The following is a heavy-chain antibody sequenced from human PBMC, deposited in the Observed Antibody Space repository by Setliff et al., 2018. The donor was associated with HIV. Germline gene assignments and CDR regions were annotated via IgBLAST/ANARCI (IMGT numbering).Heavy chain of an antibody. CDR3: AREVYRYDDGSESMDV. J-gene: IGHJ6*03. CDR1: GFTFSSYA. Sequence: PGGSLRLSCAASGFTFSSYAITWVRQAPGKGLEWVSAISGSSGYEYYADSVKGRFTISRDSAKNSLYLQTSSLRAEDTAVYYCAREVYRYDDGSESMDVWGKGTTVTVSS. D-gene: IGHD5-18*01. V-gene: IGHV3-21*06. CDR2: ISGSSGYE.